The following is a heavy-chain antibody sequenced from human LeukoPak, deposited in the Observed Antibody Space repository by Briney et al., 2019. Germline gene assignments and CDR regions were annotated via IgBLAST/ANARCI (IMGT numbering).Heavy chain of an antibody. CDR2: ISGSGGST. Sequence: GGSLRLSCAASGFTFSSQAMSWVRQAPGKGLEWVSAISGSGGSTYYADSVKGRFTISRDNSKNTLYLQMNSLRAEDTAVYYCAKDYSSTVDYFDYWGQGTLVTVSS. J-gene: IGHJ4*02. CDR1: GFTFSSQA. V-gene: IGHV3-23*01. CDR3: AKDYSSTVDYFDY. D-gene: IGHD6-19*01.